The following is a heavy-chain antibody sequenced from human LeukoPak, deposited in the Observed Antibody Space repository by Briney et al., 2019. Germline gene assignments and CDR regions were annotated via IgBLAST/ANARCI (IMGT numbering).Heavy chain of an antibody. CDR1: GFTFSSFV. CDR3: AKDLNGLHAIDY. D-gene: IGHD2-8*01. Sequence: GGSLRLSCAASGFTFSSFVKNWVRQAPGKGLQWVSSISGSAGSTNYADSVKGRLTTSRDNSKNTLYLQMNSLRAEDTAVYYCAKDLNGLHAIDYWGQGTLVTVSS. V-gene: IGHV3-23*01. CDR2: ISGSAGST. J-gene: IGHJ4*02.